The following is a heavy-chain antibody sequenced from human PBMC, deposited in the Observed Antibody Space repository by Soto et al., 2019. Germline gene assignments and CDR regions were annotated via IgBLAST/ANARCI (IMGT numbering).Heavy chain of an antibody. CDR2: ISGSGGST. Sequence: EVQLLESGGGLVQPGGSLRLSCAASGFTFSSYAMSWVRQAPGKGLEWVSAISGSGGSTYYADSVKGRFTISRDNSKNTLYLQMNSLRAEDTAVYYCAKDSYDYVWGSYRSYYFDYWGQGTLVTVSS. D-gene: IGHD3-16*02. V-gene: IGHV3-23*01. CDR1: GFTFSSYA. J-gene: IGHJ4*02. CDR3: AKDSYDYVWGSYRSYYFDY.